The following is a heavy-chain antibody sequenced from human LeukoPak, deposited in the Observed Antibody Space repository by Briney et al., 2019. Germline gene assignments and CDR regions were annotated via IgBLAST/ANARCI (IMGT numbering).Heavy chain of an antibody. Sequence: GSLRLSCAASGFTFSSYAMSWVRQAPGKGLEWVSSISASGAATYYADSVKGRFTISRDDSKDVMYLQMNSLRGEDTAVYYCTKSSGYYSPFDFWGQGTLVTDSS. CDR2: ISASGAAT. D-gene: IGHD3-22*01. CDR3: TKSSGYYSPFDF. CDR1: GFTFSSYA. J-gene: IGHJ4*02. V-gene: IGHV3-23*01.